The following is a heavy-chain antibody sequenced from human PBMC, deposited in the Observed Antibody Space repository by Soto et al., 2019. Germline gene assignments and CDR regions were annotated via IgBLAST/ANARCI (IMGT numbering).Heavy chain of an antibody. D-gene: IGHD2-15*01. CDR3: TVVNNDY. Sequence: EVQLVESGGGLVKPGGSLRLSCAASGFTFSDYTVNWVRQAPGKGLEWVSSISSSSSYKYYADSVKGRFTISRANAKKSLYLHMSSLRAEDTAVYYCTVVNNDYWGQGTLVTVAS. CDR1: GFTFSDYT. V-gene: IGHV3-21*01. CDR2: ISSSSSYK. J-gene: IGHJ4*02.